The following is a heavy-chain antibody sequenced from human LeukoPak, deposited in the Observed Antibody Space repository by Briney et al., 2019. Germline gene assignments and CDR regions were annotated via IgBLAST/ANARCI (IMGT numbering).Heavy chain of an antibody. D-gene: IGHD3-3*01. Sequence: SQTLSLTCTVSGGSISSGGYYWSWIRQPPGKGLEWIGYIYHSGSTYYNPSLKSRVTISVDRSKNQFSLKLSSVTAADTAVYYCARHGFLEWLMGYYFDYWGQGTLVTVSS. J-gene: IGHJ4*02. V-gene: IGHV4-30-2*01. CDR2: IYHSGST. CDR1: GGSISSGGYY. CDR3: ARHGFLEWLMGYYFDY.